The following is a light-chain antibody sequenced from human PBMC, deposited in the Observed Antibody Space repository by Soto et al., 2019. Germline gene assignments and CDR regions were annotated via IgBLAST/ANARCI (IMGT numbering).Light chain of an antibody. CDR1: SSNIGSTYD. CDR2: GNT. V-gene: IGLV1-40*01. Sequence: QSVLTQPPSVSRAPGQRVTISCTGSSSNIGSTYDVQWYQQLPGTAPKLLIHGNTDRPSGVPDRFSGSKSGTSASLAITGLQADDEADYYCHSYDDSLSVHYVFGTGTKLTV. CDR3: HSYDDSLSVHYV. J-gene: IGLJ1*01.